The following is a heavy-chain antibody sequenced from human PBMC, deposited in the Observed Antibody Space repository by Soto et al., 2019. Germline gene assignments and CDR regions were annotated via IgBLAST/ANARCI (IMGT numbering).Heavy chain of an antibody. V-gene: IGHV4-59*03. CDR2: IYYSGYT. CDR3: AWCFRGIYPSWPEEPYSFDF. Sequence: WETLSLTSTVSGDSIRSYYWSWIRQPPGKGLEWIGYIYYSGYTSYNPSLKSRVTISVDTSKNQFSLNLNSVTAADTAVYYCAWCFRGIYPSWPEEPYSFDFSGAGTLV. J-gene: IGHJ4*02. CDR1: GDSIRSYY. D-gene: IGHD1-26*01.